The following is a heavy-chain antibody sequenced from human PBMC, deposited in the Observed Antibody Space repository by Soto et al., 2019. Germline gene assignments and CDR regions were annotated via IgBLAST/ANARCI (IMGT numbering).Heavy chain of an antibody. D-gene: IGHD1-1*01. CDR1: VFSLSTSGVG. CDR2: IYWDADK. CDR3: AHYLLQFINFDY. J-gene: IGHJ4*02. V-gene: IGHV2-5*02. Sequence: QITVKESGTTVVKHTQTLTLTCTFSVFSLSTSGVGVGWIRQPPGKDLEWLALIYWDADKRYTPSLKSRLTITKDTSKNQVVLTMTNMDPVDTATYYCAHYLLQFINFDYWAQGTLVTVSS.